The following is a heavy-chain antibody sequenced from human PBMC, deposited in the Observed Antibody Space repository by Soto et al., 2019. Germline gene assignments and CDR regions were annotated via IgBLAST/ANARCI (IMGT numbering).Heavy chain of an antibody. CDR3: ARGLR. CDR2: IYASGGT. Sequence: VQLVESGGGLVQPGGSLRLSCAASGFTVSNDYMIWVRQAPGKGLEWVSVIYASGGTNYADSVKGRFTISRDNSNNTLSLTMNSLRAEDTAVYYCARGLRWGRGTLGAVS. V-gene: IGHV3-66*01. CDR1: GFTVSNDY. J-gene: IGHJ4*02.